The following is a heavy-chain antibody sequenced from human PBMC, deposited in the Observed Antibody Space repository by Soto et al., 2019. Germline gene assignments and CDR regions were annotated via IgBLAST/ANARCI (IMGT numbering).Heavy chain of an antibody. Sequence: QVHLVQSGAEMKKPGSSVKVSCKASGGTFSSYPINWVRQAPGQGLEWMGGIIPFFGTTHSAQKFQGRLTITADESTRTTYMELSSLTSEDTAVYCCASRPVMEVAQYGNWFDPWGQGTLVTVSS. D-gene: IGHD2-15*01. CDR1: GGTFSSYP. CDR2: IIPFFGTT. J-gene: IGHJ5*02. CDR3: ASRPVMEVAQYGNWFDP. V-gene: IGHV1-69*01.